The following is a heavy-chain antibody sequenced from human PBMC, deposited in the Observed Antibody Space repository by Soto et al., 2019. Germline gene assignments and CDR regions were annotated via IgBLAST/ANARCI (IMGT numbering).Heavy chain of an antibody. CDR3: ARAAEDFDY. V-gene: IGHV3-21*01. Sequence: EVQLVESGGGLVKPGGSLRLSCAASGFTFSSYSMNWVRQAPGKGLEWISSISSSSSYIYYADSVKGRVTISRDNAKKSLYLQMNSLRAEDTAVYYCARAAEDFDYWGQGTLVTVSS. J-gene: IGHJ4*02. CDR1: GFTFSSYS. CDR2: ISSSSSYI.